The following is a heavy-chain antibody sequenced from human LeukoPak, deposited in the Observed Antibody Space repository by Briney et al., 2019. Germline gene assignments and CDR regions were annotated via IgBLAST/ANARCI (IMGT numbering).Heavy chain of an antibody. CDR3: AKGAYSSSWYDYFDY. CDR1: GLAFSSYG. CDR2: IPYDGSNE. Sequence: PGGSLRLSCAASGLAFSSYGMHWARQAPGKGLEWVALIPYDGSNEYYADSVRGRFTISRDNSKNTLYLQMNSLRAEDTAVYYCAKGAYSSSWYDYFDYWGQGTLVTVSS. J-gene: IGHJ4*02. V-gene: IGHV3-30*18. D-gene: IGHD6-13*01.